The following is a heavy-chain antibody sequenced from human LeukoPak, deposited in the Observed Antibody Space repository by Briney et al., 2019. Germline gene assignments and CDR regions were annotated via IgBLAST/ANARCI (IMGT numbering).Heavy chain of an antibody. J-gene: IGHJ3*02. V-gene: IGHV4-39*07. CDR3: ARVSSPRDSSGYYLLPDAFDI. Sequence: SETLSLTCSVSGGSISGRRYYWGWIRQPPGRGLEWIGSIHYDGATYYNPSLKSRVTISVDTSKNQFSLKLSSVTAADTAVYYCARVSSPRDSSGYYLLPDAFDIWGQGTMVTVSS. CDR1: GGSISGRRYY. D-gene: IGHD3-22*01. CDR2: IHYDGAT.